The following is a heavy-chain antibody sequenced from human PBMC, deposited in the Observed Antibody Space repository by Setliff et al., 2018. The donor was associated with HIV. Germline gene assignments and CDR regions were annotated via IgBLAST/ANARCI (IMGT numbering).Heavy chain of an antibody. V-gene: IGHV4-38-2*01. CDR3: ARRSGYAEDY. D-gene: IGHD5-12*01. CDR1: GYSISNGYY. J-gene: IGHJ4*02. CDR2: IIHSGGT. Sequence: SETLSLTCAVSGYSISNGYYWGWLRQSPGKGLEWIGEIIHSGGTNYNPSLKSRVTISVDTSKNQFSLKLSSVTAADTAVYYCARRSGYAEDYWGQGTLVTVSS.